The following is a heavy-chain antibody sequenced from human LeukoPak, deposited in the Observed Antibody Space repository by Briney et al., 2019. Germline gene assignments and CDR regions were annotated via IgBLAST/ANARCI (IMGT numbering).Heavy chain of an antibody. D-gene: IGHD4-17*01. CDR3: ARWVTTADK. V-gene: IGHV3-7*05. Sequence: GGSLRLSCAASGLTLSSYWVSSVRQPPGRGLEWVATIKPDGSEKYYVDSVKGRFTISRDNAKNSLYLQMNSLRAEDTALYYCARWVTTADKWGQGTLVTVSS. CDR1: GLTLSSYW. CDR2: IKPDGSEK. J-gene: IGHJ4*02.